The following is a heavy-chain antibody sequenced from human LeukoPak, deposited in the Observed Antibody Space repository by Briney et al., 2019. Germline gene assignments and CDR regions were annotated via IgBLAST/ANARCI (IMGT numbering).Heavy chain of an antibody. CDR2: ISYDGSNK. Sequence: GGSLRLSCAASGFTFSSYGMHWVRQAPGKGLEWVAVISYDGSNKYYADSVKGRFTISRDNSKNTLYLQMNSLRAEDTAVYYCAKGRLGYYGSGNPGMDVRGQGTTVTVSS. CDR3: AKGRLGYYGSGNPGMDV. CDR1: GFTFSSYG. D-gene: IGHD3-10*01. V-gene: IGHV3-30*18. J-gene: IGHJ6*02.